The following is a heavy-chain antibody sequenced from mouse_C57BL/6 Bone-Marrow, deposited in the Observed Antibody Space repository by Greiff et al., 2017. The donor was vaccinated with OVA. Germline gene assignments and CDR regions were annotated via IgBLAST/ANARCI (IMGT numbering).Heavy chain of an antibody. D-gene: IGHD4-1*01. Sequence: EVQVVESGGGLVKPGGSLKLSCAASGFTFSSYAMSWVRQTPEKRLEWVATISDGGSYTYYPDNVKGRFTISRDNAKNNLYLQMSHLKSEETAMYYCARENWDPFDYWGQGTTLTVSS. J-gene: IGHJ2*01. V-gene: IGHV5-4*01. CDR2: ISDGGSYT. CDR1: GFTFSSYA. CDR3: ARENWDPFDY.